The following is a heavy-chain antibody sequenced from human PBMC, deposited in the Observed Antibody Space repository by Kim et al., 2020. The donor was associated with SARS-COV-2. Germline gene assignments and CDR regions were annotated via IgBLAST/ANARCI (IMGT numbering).Heavy chain of an antibody. CDR1: GGSISSGSYY. D-gene: IGHD5-12*01. V-gene: IGHV4-61*02. CDR2: IYTSGST. CDR3: ARGSLDGYNLYFDY. J-gene: IGHJ4*02. Sequence: SETLSLTCTVSGGSISSGSYYWSWIRQPAGKGLEWIGRIYTSGSTNYNPSLKSRVTISVDTSKNQFSLKLSSVTAADTAVYYCARGSLDGYNLYFDYWGQGTLVTVSS.